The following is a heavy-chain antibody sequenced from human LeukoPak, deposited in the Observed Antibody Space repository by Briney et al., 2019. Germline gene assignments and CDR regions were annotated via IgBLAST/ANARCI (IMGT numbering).Heavy chain of an antibody. CDR3: ASASSSWAYYFDY. J-gene: IGHJ4*02. D-gene: IGHD6-13*01. Sequence: GGSLRLSCAASGFTFSSYSTNWVRQAPGKGLEWVSSISSSSSYIYYADSVKGRFTISRDNAKNSLYLQMNSLRAEDTAVYYCASASSSWAYYFDYWGQGTLVTVSS. CDR1: GFTFSSYS. CDR2: ISSSSSYI. V-gene: IGHV3-21*01.